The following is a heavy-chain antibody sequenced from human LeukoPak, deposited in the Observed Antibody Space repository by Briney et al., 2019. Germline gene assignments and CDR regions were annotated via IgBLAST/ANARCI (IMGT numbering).Heavy chain of an antibody. D-gene: IGHD3-16*02. J-gene: IGHJ4*02. Sequence: PGGSLRLSCAASGFTFSSYSMNWVRQAPGKGLEWVSSISSSSSYIYYADSVKGRFTISRDNAKNSLYLQMNSLRAEDTAVYYCARDRYDYVWGSYRYIEHFDYWGQGTLVTVSS. CDR1: GFTFSSYS. V-gene: IGHV3-21*01. CDR2: ISSSSSYI. CDR3: ARDRYDYVWGSYRYIEHFDY.